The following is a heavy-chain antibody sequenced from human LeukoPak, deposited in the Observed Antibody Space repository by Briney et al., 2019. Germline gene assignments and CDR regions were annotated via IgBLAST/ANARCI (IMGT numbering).Heavy chain of an antibody. CDR3: ARDSYCSGGSCYSMPLNWFDP. J-gene: IGHJ5*02. CDR2: ISSSSSTI. V-gene: IGHV3-48*01. D-gene: IGHD2-15*01. Sequence: GGSLRLSCAASGFTFSSYSMNWVRQAPGKGLGWVSYISSSSSTIYYADSVKGRFTISRDNAKNSLYLQMNSLRAEDTAVYYCARDSYCSGGSCYSMPLNWFDPWGQGTLVTVSS. CDR1: GFTFSSYS.